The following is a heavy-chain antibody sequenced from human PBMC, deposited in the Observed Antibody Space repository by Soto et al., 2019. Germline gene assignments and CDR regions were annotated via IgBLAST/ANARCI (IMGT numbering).Heavy chain of an antibody. CDR2: ISSSADFI. CDR3: AKTGYGDNGIRDFDY. Sequence: GGSLRLSCTTSGFIFSSHAMSWVRQAPGKGLEWVSGISSSADFIYYRDSVKGRFTISSDNSKNTLFLQMNSLRAEDTALYYCAKTGYGDNGIRDFDYWGQGTLVTVSS. CDR1: GFIFSSHA. J-gene: IGHJ4*02. D-gene: IGHD4-17*01. V-gene: IGHV3-23*01.